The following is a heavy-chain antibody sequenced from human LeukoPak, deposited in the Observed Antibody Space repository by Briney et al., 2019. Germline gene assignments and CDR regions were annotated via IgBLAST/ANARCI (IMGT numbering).Heavy chain of an antibody. CDR1: GGSISSGDYY. Sequence: PSETLSLTCTVSGGSISSGDYYWSWIRQPPGKGLEWIGYIYYSGSTYYNPSLKSRVTISVDTSKNQFSLKLSSVTAADTAVYYCARDRAVTRFDYWGQGTLVTVSS. CDR2: IYYSGST. CDR3: ARDRAVTRFDY. J-gene: IGHJ4*02. V-gene: IGHV4-30-4*01. D-gene: IGHD4-17*01.